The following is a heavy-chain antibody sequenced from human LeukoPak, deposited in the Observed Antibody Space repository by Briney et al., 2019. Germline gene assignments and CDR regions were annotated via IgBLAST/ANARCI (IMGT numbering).Heavy chain of an antibody. CDR1: GFTFSDYY. V-gene: IGHV3-11*01. Sequence: GGSLRLSCAASGFTFSDYYMSWIRQAPGKGLEWVSYISSSGSTIYYADSVKGRFTISRDNAKNSLYLQMNSLRAEDTAVYYCARAYGVAVVPDAFDIWGQGTMVTVSS. D-gene: IGHD6-19*01. CDR2: ISSSGSTI. J-gene: IGHJ3*02. CDR3: ARAYGVAVVPDAFDI.